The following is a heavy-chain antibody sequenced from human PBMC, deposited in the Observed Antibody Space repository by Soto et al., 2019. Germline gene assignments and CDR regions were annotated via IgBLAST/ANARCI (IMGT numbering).Heavy chain of an antibody. D-gene: IGHD3-16*02. CDR1: GGSISSYY. J-gene: IGHJ4*02. V-gene: IGHV4-59*08. CDR2: IYYSGST. Sequence: PSETLSLTCTVSGGSISSYYWSWIRQPPGKGLEWIGYIYYSGSTNYNPSLKSRVTISVDTSKNQFSLKLSSVTAADTAVYYCARLSPRWLKLSSEYYFDYWGQGTLVTVSS. CDR3: ARLSPRWLKLSSEYYFDY.